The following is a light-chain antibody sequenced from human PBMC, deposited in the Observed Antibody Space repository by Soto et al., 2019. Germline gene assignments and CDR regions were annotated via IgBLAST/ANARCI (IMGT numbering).Light chain of an antibody. V-gene: IGLV2-11*01. CDR3: CLSPGSLTWL. CDR1: GSDVGDSSH. J-gene: IGLJ3*02. Sequence: QSALTQPRSVSGSPGQSVTISCTATGSDVGDSSHVSWYQLHPGKAPKLMIYEVNNRPSGVPDRFSGSKSGSTASLTISGLQAEDEAEYYCCLSPGSLTWLFGGGTKLTLL. CDR2: EVN.